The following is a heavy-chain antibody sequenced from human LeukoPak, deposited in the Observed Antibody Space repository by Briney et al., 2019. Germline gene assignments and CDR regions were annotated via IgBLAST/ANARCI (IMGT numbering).Heavy chain of an antibody. J-gene: IGHJ5*02. D-gene: IGHD3-16*01. Sequence: PSETLSLTRTVSGGPISRYYWSRIRQPPGQGLEWIGYIYYSGSTNYKPSLKSRVTISVDTSKNQFSLKLNSVTAADTAVYYLARHGGARWFDPWGQGTLVTVSS. CDR2: IYYSGST. CDR3: ARHGGARWFDP. CDR1: GGPISRYY. V-gene: IGHV4-59*08.